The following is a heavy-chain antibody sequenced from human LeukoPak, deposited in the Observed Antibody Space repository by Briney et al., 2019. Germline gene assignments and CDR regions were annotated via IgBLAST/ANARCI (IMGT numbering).Heavy chain of an antibody. CDR1: GYTFTSYG. V-gene: IGHV1-18*01. Sequence: GASVKVSCKASGYTFTSYGISWVRQAPGQGLEWMGWISAYNGNTNYAQKLQGRVTMTTDTSTSTAYMELRSLRSDDTAVYYCARRSPNTMVRGVIIKPYYYGMDVWGQGTTVTVSS. J-gene: IGHJ6*02. D-gene: IGHD3-10*01. CDR2: ISAYNGNT. CDR3: ARRSPNTMVRGVIIKPYYYGMDV.